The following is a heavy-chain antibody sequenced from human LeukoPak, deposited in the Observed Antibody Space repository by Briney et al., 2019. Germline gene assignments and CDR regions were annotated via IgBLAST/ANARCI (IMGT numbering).Heavy chain of an antibody. Sequence: PSETLSLTCTVSGGSISSYYWTWIRQPPGKGLEWIGYIYYNGYTKYNPSLKSRVTISVDTSKNQFSLKLSSVTAADTAVYYCARDRSSGYLLDYWGQGTLVTVSS. V-gene: IGHV4-59*01. CDR3: ARDRSSGYLLDY. CDR1: GGSISSYY. D-gene: IGHD3-22*01. CDR2: IYYNGYT. J-gene: IGHJ4*02.